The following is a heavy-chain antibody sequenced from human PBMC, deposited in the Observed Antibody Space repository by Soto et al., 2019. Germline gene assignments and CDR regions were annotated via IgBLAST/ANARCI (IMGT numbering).Heavy chain of an antibody. Sequence: QVQLVQSGGEVKKPGASVKVSCKASGYTFTTFGITWVRQAPGQGLEWMGWISTSTGNTNYAQKLQDRVTLTTDTTKRTALLELRRLTSDDTAVYYCARSPRVIVAAKGTLDYLGQGTLVTVSS. CDR2: ISTSTGNT. D-gene: IGHD5-12*01. CDR1: GYTFTTFG. V-gene: IGHV1-18*04. J-gene: IGHJ4*02. CDR3: ARSPRVIVAAKGTLDY.